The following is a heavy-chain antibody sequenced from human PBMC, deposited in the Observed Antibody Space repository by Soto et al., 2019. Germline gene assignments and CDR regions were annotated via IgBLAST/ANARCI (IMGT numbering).Heavy chain of an antibody. J-gene: IGHJ6*02. Sequence: SETVSLTCTVSGGSISSYYWSWIRQPPGKGLEWIGYIYYSGSTNYNPSLKSRVTISVDTSKNQFSLKLSSVTAADTAVYYCARGQKHYYDSSGPYGMDVWGQGTTVTVSS. D-gene: IGHD3-22*01. CDR3: ARGQKHYYDSSGPYGMDV. V-gene: IGHV4-59*01. CDR1: GGSISSYY. CDR2: IYYSGST.